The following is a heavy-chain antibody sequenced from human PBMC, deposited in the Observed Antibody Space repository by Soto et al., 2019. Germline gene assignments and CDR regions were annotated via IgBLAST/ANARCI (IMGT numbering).Heavy chain of an antibody. CDR1: GFTFSSYA. CDR3: AKDLQQWLTTDAFDI. V-gene: IGHV3-23*01. CDR2: ISGSGGST. Sequence: GGSLRLSCAASGFTFSSYAMSWVSQAPGKGLEWVSAISGSGGSTYYADSVKGRFTISRDNSKNTLYLQMNSLRAEDTAVYYCAKDLQQWLTTDAFDIWGQGTMVTVSS. J-gene: IGHJ3*02. D-gene: IGHD6-19*01.